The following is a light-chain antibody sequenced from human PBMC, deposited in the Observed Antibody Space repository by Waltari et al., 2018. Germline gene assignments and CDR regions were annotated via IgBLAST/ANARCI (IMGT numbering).Light chain of an antibody. CDR1: QSIGIY. V-gene: IGKV3-20*01. J-gene: IGKJ1*01. CDR3: QKYESLPAT. Sequence: IVLTQSPGTLSLSPGESATLPCRASQSIGIYLAWYQQKPGQAPRLLMYHASTRATGIPDRFSGSGSGTDFSLTISSLEPEDYAVYYCQKYESLPATFGQGTKVEIK. CDR2: HAS.